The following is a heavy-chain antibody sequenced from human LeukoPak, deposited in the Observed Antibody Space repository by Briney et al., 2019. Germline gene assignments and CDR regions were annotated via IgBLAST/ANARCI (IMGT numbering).Heavy chain of an antibody. V-gene: IGHV3-7*03. CDR2: IKQDGSEK. D-gene: IGHD3-10*01. CDR3: ASSGSYGYGMDV. J-gene: IGHJ6*04. CDR1: GLTFSSYW. Sequence: PGGSLRLSCAVSGLTFSSYWMTWVRQAPGKGLERVANIKQDGSEKYYVDSVMGRFIISRDNAKNSLYLQMNSLRAEDTAVYYCASSGSYGYGMDVWGKGTTVSVSS.